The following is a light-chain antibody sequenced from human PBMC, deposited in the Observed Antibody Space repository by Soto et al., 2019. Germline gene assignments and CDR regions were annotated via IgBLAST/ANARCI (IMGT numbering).Light chain of an antibody. Sequence: DIRMTQSPSTLSTSVGDRVTITCRASQNIRGWLAWYQQKPGKAPKLLIYDASTLESGVPSRFSGGGSGTEFTLTISSLQPDDFAPYYCQQYNSYSWTFGQGTTVAIK. CDR3: QQYNSYSWT. J-gene: IGKJ1*01. CDR1: QNIRGW. CDR2: DAS. V-gene: IGKV1-5*01.